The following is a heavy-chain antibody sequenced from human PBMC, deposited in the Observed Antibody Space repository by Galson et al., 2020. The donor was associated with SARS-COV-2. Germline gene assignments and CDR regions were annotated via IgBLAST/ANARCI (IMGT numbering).Heavy chain of an antibody. CDR3: ARDGSGTYPSLDY. V-gene: IGHV4-59*01. CDR1: SGSIRSYY. CDR2: IYYSGSA. J-gene: IGHJ4*02. D-gene: IGHD1-26*01. Sequence: KASETLSLTCTVSSGSIRSYYGSWIRQPPGKRLEWIGNIYYSGSAKYNPSLKSRDTISVDTSKNQFSLKLTSVTAADTAVYYCARDGSGTYPSLDYWGQGTLVTVSS.